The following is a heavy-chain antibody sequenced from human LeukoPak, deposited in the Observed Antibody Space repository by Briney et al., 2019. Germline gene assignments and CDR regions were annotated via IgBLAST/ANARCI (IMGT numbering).Heavy chain of an antibody. J-gene: IGHJ4*02. Sequence: GGSLRLSCAASGFTFSSYAMHWVRQAPGKGLEWVAVISYDGSNKYYADSVKGRFTISRDNSKNTLYLQMNSLRAEDTAVYYCARDFPMTTATTGNWAFDYWGQGTLVTVPS. CDR2: ISYDGSNK. CDR3: ARDFPMTTATTGNWAFDY. CDR1: GFTFSSYA. D-gene: IGHD4-17*01. V-gene: IGHV3-30-3*01.